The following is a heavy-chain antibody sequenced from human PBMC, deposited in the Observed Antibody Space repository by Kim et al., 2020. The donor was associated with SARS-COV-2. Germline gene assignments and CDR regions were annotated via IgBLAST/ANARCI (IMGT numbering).Heavy chain of an antibody. Sequence: GGSLRLSCAASGFTFSDFAFHWVRQAPGKGPEWVAVISDDANNKYDAESVKGRFTISRDNSKSTLYLEMNSLRGDDTAAYYCARGGFSSTWSIGEAFDLWGQGTMVTVSS. D-gene: IGHD2-2*01. CDR1: GFTFSDFA. CDR2: ISDDANNK. J-gene: IGHJ3*01. V-gene: IGHV3-30*04. CDR3: ARGGFSSTWSIGEAFDL.